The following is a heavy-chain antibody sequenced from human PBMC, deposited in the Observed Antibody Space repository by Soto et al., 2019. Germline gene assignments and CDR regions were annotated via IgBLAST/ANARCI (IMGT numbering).Heavy chain of an antibody. CDR3: ARKYVVTGTRRGRSFDY. Sequence: EVQLVDSGGGLVKPGESLRLSCTASGFTFSTSNMNWVRQAPGKGLQWVSSISSSSDTIFYADPVKGRFTISRDNAKNSLFLQMNSLRAEDTAVYYCARKYVVTGTRRGRSFDYWGQGTLVTVSS. CDR2: ISSSSDTI. J-gene: IGHJ4*02. V-gene: IGHV3-21*01. CDR1: GFTFSTSN. D-gene: IGHD1-1*01.